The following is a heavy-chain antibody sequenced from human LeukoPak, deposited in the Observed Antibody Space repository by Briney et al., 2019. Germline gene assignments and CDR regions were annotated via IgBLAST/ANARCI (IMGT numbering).Heavy chain of an antibody. J-gene: IGHJ4*02. Sequence: GGSLRLSCVASGLSVSSNYMSWVRQAPGKGLEWVSVIYRDGSSYYAESVKGRFTISRDNSKNTLYIQMNSLRAEDTAVYYCAGSFYDILIGYYQYFDYWGQGTLVTVSS. CDR1: GLSVSSNY. CDR2: IYRDGSS. CDR3: AGSFYDILIGYYQYFDY. V-gene: IGHV3-66*01. D-gene: IGHD3-9*01.